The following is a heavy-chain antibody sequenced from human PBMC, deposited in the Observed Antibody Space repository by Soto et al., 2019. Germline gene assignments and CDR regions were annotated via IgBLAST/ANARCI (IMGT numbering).Heavy chain of an antibody. CDR2: IIPILGIA. V-gene: IGHV1-69*02. D-gene: IGHD2-15*01. Sequence: ASVKVSCKASGGTFSSYTISWVRQAPGQGLEWMGRIIPILGIANYAQKFQGRVTITADKSTSTAYMELSSLRSEDTAVYYCARASEYCSGGSCYSWDYWGQGTLVTVSS. CDR1: GGTFSSYT. CDR3: ARASEYCSGGSCYSWDY. J-gene: IGHJ4*02.